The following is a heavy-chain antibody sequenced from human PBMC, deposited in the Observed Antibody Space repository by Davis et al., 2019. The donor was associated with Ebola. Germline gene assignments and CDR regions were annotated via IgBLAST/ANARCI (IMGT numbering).Heavy chain of an antibody. J-gene: IGHJ4*02. CDR2: IYYSGNT. Sequence: MPSETLSLTCTVSGGSISSYYWSWIRQPPGKGLEWIAYIYYSGNTHYNPSLKSRVTISVDTSKNQFSLKLSSVTAADTAVYYCARGPHYYDSSGYYFFDYWGQGALVTVSS. CDR3: ARGPHYYDSSGYYFFDY. V-gene: IGHV4-59*01. CDR1: GGSISSYY. D-gene: IGHD3-22*01.